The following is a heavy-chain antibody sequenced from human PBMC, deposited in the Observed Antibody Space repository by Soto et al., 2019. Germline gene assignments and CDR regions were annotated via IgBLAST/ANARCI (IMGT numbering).Heavy chain of an antibody. Sequence: GASVKVSCKASGYTFTSYDINWVRQATGQGLEWMGWMNPNSGNTGYAQKFKGRVTMTRNTSISTAYMEQSSLRSEDTAVNYCALYFGWDWSDGFDYYYGMDVWGQGTTVTVSS. CDR3: ALYFGWDWSDGFDYYYGMDV. CDR1: GYTFTSYD. V-gene: IGHV1-8*01. D-gene: IGHD1-1*01. J-gene: IGHJ6*02. CDR2: MNPNSGNT.